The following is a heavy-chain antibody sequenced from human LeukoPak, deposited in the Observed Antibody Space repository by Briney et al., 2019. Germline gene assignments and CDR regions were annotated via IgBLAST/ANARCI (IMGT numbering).Heavy chain of an antibody. Sequence: SETLSLTCAVYGGSFSGYYWGWVRQPPGKGLEWIGEINHSGSTNYNPSLKSRVTISVDTSKNQFSLKLSSVTAADTAVYYCARISNYYGSGSYYWYFDYWGQGTLVTVSS. CDR3: ARISNYYGSGSYYWYFDY. CDR2: INHSGST. J-gene: IGHJ4*02. CDR1: GGSFSGYY. D-gene: IGHD3-10*01. V-gene: IGHV4-34*01.